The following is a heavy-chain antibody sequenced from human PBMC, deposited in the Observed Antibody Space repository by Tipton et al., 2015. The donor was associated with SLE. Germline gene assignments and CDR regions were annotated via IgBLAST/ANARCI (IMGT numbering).Heavy chain of an antibody. J-gene: IGHJ4*02. D-gene: IGHD3-22*01. CDR3: ARVPRTFYYDYSGHFDY. V-gene: IGHV4-31*03. Sequence: TLSLTCNVSGGSISSSFYYWAWIRQHPGKGLEWIGYIYYTMSAYYNPSLKSRVIISLDTSKNHFSLKLSSVTAADTAVYYCARVPRTFYYDYSGHFDYWGPGTLVTVSS. CDR1: GGSISSSFYY. CDR2: IYYTMSA.